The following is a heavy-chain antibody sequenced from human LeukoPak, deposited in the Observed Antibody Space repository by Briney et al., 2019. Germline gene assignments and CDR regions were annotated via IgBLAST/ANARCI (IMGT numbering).Heavy chain of an antibody. V-gene: IGHV1-69*04. CDR2: IIPILGIA. J-gene: IGHJ4*02. CDR1: GYTFTSYG. D-gene: IGHD3-22*01. CDR3: ASLIVPQYSSLALDY. Sequence: GASVKVSCKASGYTFTSYGISWVRQAPGQGLEWMGRIIPILGIANYAQKFQGRVTITADKSTSTAYMELSSLRSEDTAVYYCASLIVPQYSSLALDYWGQGTLVTVSS.